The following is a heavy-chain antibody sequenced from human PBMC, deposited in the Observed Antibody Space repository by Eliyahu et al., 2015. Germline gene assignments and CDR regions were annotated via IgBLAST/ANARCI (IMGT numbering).Heavy chain of an antibody. J-gene: IGHJ4*02. CDR3: AKDKYDYYDSSGYFVPFDY. D-gene: IGHD3-22*01. CDR2: IRYDGSNK. V-gene: IGHV3-30*02. Sequence: QVQLVESGGGVVQPGGSLRLSCAASGFXFXSXGXXWVRQAPGKGLGWVAFIRYDGSNKYYADSVKGRFTISRDNSKNTLYLQMNSLRAEDTAVYYCAKDKYDYYDSSGYFVPFDYXGQGTLVTVSS. CDR1: GFXFXSXG.